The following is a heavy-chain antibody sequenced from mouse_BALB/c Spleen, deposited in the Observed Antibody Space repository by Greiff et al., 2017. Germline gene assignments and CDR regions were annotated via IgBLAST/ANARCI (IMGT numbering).Heavy chain of an antibody. CDR2: IYPGDGDT. V-gene: IGHV1-82*01. CDR3: ARAYYYYGSSYYFDY. Sequence: QVQLKQSGPELVKPGASVKISCKASGYAFSSSWMNWVKQRPGQGLEWIGRIYPGDGDTNYNGKFKGKATLTADKSSSTAYMQLSSLTSVDSAVYFCARAYYYYGSSYYFDYWGQGTTLTVSS. J-gene: IGHJ2*01. CDR1: GYAFSSSW. D-gene: IGHD1-1*01.